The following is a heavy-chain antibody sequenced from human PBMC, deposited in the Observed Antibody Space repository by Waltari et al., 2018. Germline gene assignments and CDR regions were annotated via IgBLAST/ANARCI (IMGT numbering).Heavy chain of an antibody. D-gene: IGHD3-9*01. V-gene: IGHV3-21*06. CDR2: ISSGSTYI. CDR3: ARDKESFYDVLTASGWFDP. Sequence: EVRLVESGGGLVKPGGSLRFSCAGSGFSFNDYTMNWARQAPWRGLEWVSSISSGSTYIYYADSVKGRFTISRDNAKNSLYLQMNSLRDEDTAVYFCARDKESFYDVLTASGWFDPWGQGTLVTVSS. CDR1: GFSFNDYT. J-gene: IGHJ5*02.